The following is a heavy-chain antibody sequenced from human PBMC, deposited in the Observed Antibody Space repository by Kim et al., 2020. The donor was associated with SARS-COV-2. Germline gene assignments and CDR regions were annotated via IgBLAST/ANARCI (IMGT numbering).Heavy chain of an antibody. D-gene: IGHD6-13*01. CDR1: GYTFTSYA. CDR2: INTNTGNP. Sequence: ASVKVSCKASGYTFTSYAMNWVRQAPGQGLEWMGWINTNTGNPTYAQGFTGRFVLSLDTSVSTAYLQISSLKAEDTAVYYCARDDSSSWIKDYYYGMDVWGQGTTVTVSS. J-gene: IGHJ6*02. CDR3: ARDDSSSWIKDYYYGMDV. V-gene: IGHV7-4-1*02.